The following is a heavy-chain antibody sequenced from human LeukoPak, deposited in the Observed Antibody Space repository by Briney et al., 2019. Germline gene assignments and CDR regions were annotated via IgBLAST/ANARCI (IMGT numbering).Heavy chain of an antibody. CDR1: GGPISSSSYY. CDR2: IYYSGST. J-gene: IGHJ4*02. Sequence: SETLSLTCTVSGGPISSSSYYWGWIRQPPGKGLEWIGSIYYSGSTYYNPSLKSRVTISVDTSKNQFSLKLSSVTAADTAVYYCARWGLKMAADGPQPFDLGGQRTLVTVSS. CDR3: ARWGLKMAADGPQPFDL. V-gene: IGHV4-39*01. D-gene: IGHD5-24*01.